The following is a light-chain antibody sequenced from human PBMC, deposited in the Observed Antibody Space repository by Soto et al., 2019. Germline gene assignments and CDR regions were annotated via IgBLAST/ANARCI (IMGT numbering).Light chain of an antibody. J-gene: IGKJ1*01. Sequence: DIQMTQSPSTLSASVGARVTITCRASQSISSWLAWYQQKPGKAPKLLIYDASSLASGVPSRFSGSGSGTEFTLTISRLQPDDFETYYCQQYNSYPWTFGQGTKVDI. V-gene: IGKV1-5*01. CDR1: QSISSW. CDR2: DAS. CDR3: QQYNSYPWT.